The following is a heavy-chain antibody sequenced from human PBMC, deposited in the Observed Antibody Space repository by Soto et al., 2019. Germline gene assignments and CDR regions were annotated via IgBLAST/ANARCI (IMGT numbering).Heavy chain of an antibody. D-gene: IGHD5-18*01. CDR2: IYHSGST. J-gene: IGHJ5*02. CDR3: ARGGYSYGYGIGEWWFAP. Sequence: QLQLQESGSGLVKPSQTLSLTCAVSGGSISSGGYSWSWIRQPPGKGLEWIGYIYHSGSTYYNPSLKSRVTISVDRSKNQFSLKLSSVTAADTAVYYCARGGYSYGYGIGEWWFAPWGQGTLVTVSS. V-gene: IGHV4-30-2*01. CDR1: GGSISSGGYS.